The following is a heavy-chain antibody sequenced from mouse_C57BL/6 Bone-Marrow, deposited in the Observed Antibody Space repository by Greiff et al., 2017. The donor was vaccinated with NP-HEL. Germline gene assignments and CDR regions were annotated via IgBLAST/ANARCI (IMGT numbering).Heavy chain of an antibody. CDR1: GYTFTSYG. J-gene: IGHJ2*01. Sequence: QVQLQQSGAELVRPGASVKLSCKASGYTFTSYGISWVKQRTGQGLEWIGEIFPRSGNTYYNEKFKGKATLTADKSSSTAYMELRSLTSEDSAVYFCARSYGSSIDYWGQGTTLTVSS. D-gene: IGHD1-1*01. CDR2: IFPRSGNT. V-gene: IGHV1-81*01. CDR3: ARSYGSSIDY.